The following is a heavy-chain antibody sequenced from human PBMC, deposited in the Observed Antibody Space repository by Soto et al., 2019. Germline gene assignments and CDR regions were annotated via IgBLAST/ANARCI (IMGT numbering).Heavy chain of an antibody. CDR1: GGSISSYY. J-gene: IGHJ4*02. CDR2: IYYSGST. Sequence: SETLSLTCTVSGGSISSYYWSWIRQPPGKGLEWIGYIYYSGSTNYNPSLKSRVTISVDTSKNQFSLKLSSVTAADTAVYYCARSTYYYGSGFVRGPEYYFDYWGQGTLVTVSS. V-gene: IGHV4-59*08. CDR3: ARSTYYYGSGFVRGPEYYFDY. D-gene: IGHD3-10*01.